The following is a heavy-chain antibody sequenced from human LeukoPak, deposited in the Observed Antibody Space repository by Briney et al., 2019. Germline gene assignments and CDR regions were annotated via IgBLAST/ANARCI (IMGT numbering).Heavy chain of an antibody. D-gene: IGHD6-13*01. Sequence: ASVTVSCKASGYTFNGYYIQWVRQAPGQGLEWMGLINPNSGATIYSKKFQGRVTMSSDTSISTAYMELYRLRSDDTAVYFCARDRLGLSSPGYYYYGMDVWGQGTTVTVSS. J-gene: IGHJ6*02. V-gene: IGHV1-2*02. CDR2: INPNSGAT. CDR1: GYTFNGYY. CDR3: ARDRLGLSSPGYYYYGMDV.